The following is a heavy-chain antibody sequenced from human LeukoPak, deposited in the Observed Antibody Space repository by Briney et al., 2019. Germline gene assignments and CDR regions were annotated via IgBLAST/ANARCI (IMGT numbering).Heavy chain of an antibody. V-gene: IGHV3-30*02. Sequence: GGSLRLSCAASGFTFSSYGMHWVRQAPGKGLEGVAFIRYDGSNKYYADSVKGRFTISRDNSKNTLNLQMNSLRAEDTAVYYCARSVFVWSGYPWYSDYWGQGTLVTVSS. CDR2: IRYDGSNK. CDR3: ARSVFVWSGYPWYSDY. D-gene: IGHD3-3*01. CDR1: GFTFSSYG. J-gene: IGHJ4*02.